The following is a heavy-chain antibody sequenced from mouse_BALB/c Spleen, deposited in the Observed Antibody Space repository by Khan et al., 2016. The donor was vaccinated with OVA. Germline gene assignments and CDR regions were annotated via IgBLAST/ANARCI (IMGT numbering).Heavy chain of an antibody. D-gene: IGHD3-2*02. Sequence: VQLQQSGAELAKPGASVKMSCKASGYTFTNYWMHWVKQRPGQGLEWIGYINPSTYYTEYNQMFKDRATLTADKSSNTAYILLRSLTSEDSAVYYCARRLPPYYYAMDYWGQGTSVTVSS. J-gene: IGHJ4*01. CDR3: ARRLPPYYYAMDY. CDR2: INPSTYYT. CDR1: GYTFTNYW. V-gene: IGHV1-7*01.